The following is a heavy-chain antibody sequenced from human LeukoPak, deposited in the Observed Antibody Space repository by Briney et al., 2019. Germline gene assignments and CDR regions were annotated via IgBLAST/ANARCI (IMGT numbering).Heavy chain of an antibody. V-gene: IGHV3-23*01. CDR1: GFTFSSYA. D-gene: IGHD3-3*01. CDR2: ISGSGGST. Sequence: GGSLRLSCAASGFTFSSYAMSWVRQAPGKGLEWVSAISGSGGSTYYADSVKGRFTISRDNSKNTLYLQMNSLRAEDTAVYYCAKDRGDFWSGYLSNWFDPWGQGTLVTVSS. CDR3: AKDRGDFWSGYLSNWFDP. J-gene: IGHJ5*02.